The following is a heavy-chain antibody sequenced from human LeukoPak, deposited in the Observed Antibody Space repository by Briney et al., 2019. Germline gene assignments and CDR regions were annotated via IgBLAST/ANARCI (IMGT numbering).Heavy chain of an antibody. D-gene: IGHD2-2*01. CDR3: ARVGYCSSISCRAPAEYFQH. CDR2: IWSDGTNQ. CDR1: GFTFNHYG. V-gene: IGHV3-33*01. J-gene: IGHJ1*01. Sequence: PGRSLRLSCAAAGFTFNHYGMHWVRQAPGKGLEWVAVIWSDGTNQYYADSVKGRFTISRDDSGNTVYLQMNSLRPEDTGVYYCARVGYCSSISCRAPAEYFQHWGQGTLVTVSP.